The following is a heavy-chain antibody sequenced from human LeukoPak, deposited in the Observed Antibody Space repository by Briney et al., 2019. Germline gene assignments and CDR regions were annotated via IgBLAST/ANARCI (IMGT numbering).Heavy chain of an antibody. J-gene: IGHJ4*02. CDR2: INTDGSST. CDR1: GFTFSTYW. V-gene: IGHV3-74*01. Sequence: GGSLRLSCAASGFTFSTYWMHWVRQAPGKGLVWVSHINTDGSSTNYADSVKGRFTISRDNAKNTVYPQMNSLGAEDTAVYYCAREPGSSPDFDNWGQGTLVTVSS. D-gene: IGHD6-6*01. CDR3: AREPGSSPDFDN.